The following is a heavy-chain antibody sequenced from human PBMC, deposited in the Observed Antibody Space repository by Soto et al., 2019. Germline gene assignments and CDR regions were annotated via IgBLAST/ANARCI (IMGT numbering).Heavy chain of an antibody. CDR3: TRDPGAYSSTWSFYFDS. CDR1: GFTFSSYR. CDR2: ISSSSSYI. Sequence: PGGSLRLSCAASGFTFSSYRMNWVRQAPGKGLEWVSSISSSSSYIYYADSVKGRFTISRDNAKNTLYLQMDSLRAEDTGVYYCTRDPGAYSSTWSFYFDSWGQGTLVTVSS. J-gene: IGHJ4*02. V-gene: IGHV3-21*01. D-gene: IGHD6-13*01.